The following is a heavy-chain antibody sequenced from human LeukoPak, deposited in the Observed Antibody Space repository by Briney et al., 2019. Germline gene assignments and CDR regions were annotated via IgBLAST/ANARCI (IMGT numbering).Heavy chain of an antibody. CDR2: IYDSGST. D-gene: IGHD6-13*01. CDR3: ARTYSTSWSFRPPLGY. Sequence: KSSETLSLTCTVSGGSISSSSYYWGWIRQPPGKGLEWIGSIYDSGSTYYNPSLKSRVTISVDTSKNQFSLKLSAVTAADTAVYYCARTYSTSWSFRPPLGYWGQGTLVTVSS. CDR1: GGSISSSSYY. V-gene: IGHV4-39*01. J-gene: IGHJ4*02.